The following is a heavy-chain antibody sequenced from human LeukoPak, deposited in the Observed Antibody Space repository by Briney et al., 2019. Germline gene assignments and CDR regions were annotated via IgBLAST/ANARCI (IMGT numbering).Heavy chain of an antibody. CDR3: ARVANQKHYFDY. CDR2: ISSSGSTM. Sequence: GGSLRLSCAASGFPFSSYEMNWVRQAPGKGLEWVSYISSSGSTMYYADSVKGRFTISRDNAKSSLYLQIHSLRAEDTAVYYCARVANQKHYFDYWGQGTLVTVSS. J-gene: IGHJ4*02. D-gene: IGHD2-21*01. V-gene: IGHV3-48*03. CDR1: GFPFSSYE.